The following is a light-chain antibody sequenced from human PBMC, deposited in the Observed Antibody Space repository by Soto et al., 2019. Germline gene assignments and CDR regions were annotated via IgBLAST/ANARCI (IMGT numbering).Light chain of an antibody. J-gene: IGLJ1*01. V-gene: IGLV2-14*01. CDR3: SSYTSSSTPCV. CDR1: SSDIGGYNY. CDR2: AVS. Sequence: QSALTQPASVSGSPGQSITISCTGTSSDIGGYNYVSWYQQHPGKAPKLMIYAVSNRPSGVSNRFSGSKSGNMASLTISGLQAEDEADYYCSSYTSSSTPCVFGTGTKLTVL.